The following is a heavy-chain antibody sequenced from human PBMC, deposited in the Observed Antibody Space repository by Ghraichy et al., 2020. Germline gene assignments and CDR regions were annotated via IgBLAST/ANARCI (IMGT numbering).Heavy chain of an antibody. Sequence: GGSLRLSCAASGFTFSSYAMSWVRQAPGKGLEWVSAISGSGGSTYYADSVKGRFTISRDNSKNTLYLQMNSLRAEDTAVYYCAKDASSSWRTDYYYGMDVWGQGTTVTVSS. J-gene: IGHJ6*02. D-gene: IGHD6-13*01. CDR2: ISGSGGST. CDR1: GFTFSSYA. V-gene: IGHV3-23*01. CDR3: AKDASSSWRTDYYYGMDV.